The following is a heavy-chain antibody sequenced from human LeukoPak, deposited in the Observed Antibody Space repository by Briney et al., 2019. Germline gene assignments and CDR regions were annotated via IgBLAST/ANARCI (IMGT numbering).Heavy chain of an antibody. J-gene: IGHJ4*02. CDR1: GFTFSNYG. D-gene: IGHD6-13*01. CDR2: MWYDGSNK. CDR3: ARLVAAAGTTLDY. V-gene: IGHV3-33*01. Sequence: PGRSLRLSCAASGFTFSNYGMHWVRQAPGKGLEWVAVMWYDGSNKYYADSVKGRFTISRDNSKNTLYLQMNSLRAEDTAVYYCARLVAAAGTTLDYWGQGTLVTVSS.